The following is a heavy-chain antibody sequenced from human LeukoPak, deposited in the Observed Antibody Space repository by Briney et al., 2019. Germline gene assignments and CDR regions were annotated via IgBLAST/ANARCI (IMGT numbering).Heavy chain of an antibody. CDR2: IYYSGRT. V-gene: IGHV4-39*07. J-gene: IGHJ3*02. CDR1: GGSISSSRYY. D-gene: IGHD3-22*01. Sequence: SETLSLTCSVSGGSISSSRYYWGWIRQPPWKGQEWLGSIYYSGRTYYNPSLKSRVTISVDTSKNQFSLRLSSVTAADTAVYYCAREGYYDSSASGAFDIRGQGTMVTVSS. CDR3: AREGYYDSSASGAFDI.